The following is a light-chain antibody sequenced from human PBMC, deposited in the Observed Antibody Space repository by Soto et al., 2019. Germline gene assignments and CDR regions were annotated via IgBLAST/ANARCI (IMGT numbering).Light chain of an antibody. V-gene: IGLV2-14*01. Sequence: QSALTQPASVSGSPGQSITISCTGTSGDIGGYNYVSWYQQHPGKAPKLLISEVSNRPSGVSHRFSDSKSGNTASLTISGIMTEDEADYYCSSYTTNSIPVVFGGGTKLTVL. CDR3: SSYTTNSIPVV. CDR1: SGDIGGYNY. CDR2: EVS. J-gene: IGLJ2*01.